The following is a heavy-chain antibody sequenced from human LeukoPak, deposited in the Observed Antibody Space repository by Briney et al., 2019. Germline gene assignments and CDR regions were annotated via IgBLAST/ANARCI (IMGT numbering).Heavy chain of an antibody. CDR3: ARAPHYDSSGYYGY. J-gene: IGHJ4*02. Sequence: SETLSLTCAVYGGSFSGYYWRWIRQPPGKGLEWIGEINHSGSTNYNPSLKSRVTISVDTSKNQFSLKLSSVTAADTAVYYCARAPHYDSSGYYGYWGQGTLVTVSS. D-gene: IGHD3-22*01. CDR2: INHSGST. V-gene: IGHV4-34*01. CDR1: GGSFSGYY.